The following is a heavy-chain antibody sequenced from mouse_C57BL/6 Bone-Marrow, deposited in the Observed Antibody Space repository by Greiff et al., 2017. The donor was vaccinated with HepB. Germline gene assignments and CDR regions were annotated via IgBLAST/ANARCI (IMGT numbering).Heavy chain of an antibody. CDR2: IYPGSGNT. CDR1: GYTFTDYY. CDR3: ARGDRQLRLRFAY. J-gene: IGHJ3*01. V-gene: IGHV1-84*02. D-gene: IGHD3-2*02. Sequence: LEESGPELVKPGASVKISCKASGYTFTDYYINWVKQRPGQGLEWIGWIYPGSGNTKYNEKFKGKATLTVDTSSSTAYMELRSLTSEDTAVYYCARGDRQLRLRFAYWGQGTLVTVSA.